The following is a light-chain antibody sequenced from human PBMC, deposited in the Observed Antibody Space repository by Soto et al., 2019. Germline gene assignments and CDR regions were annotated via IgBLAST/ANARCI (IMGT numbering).Light chain of an antibody. Sequence: DIAMTQSPSSLSASVGERVTLICQASHDIRTFLNWYQQKSGQAPKLLISDTPNLESGVPSRFSGAGSGTNFTFTISSLRPEDFATYFCQQYNIFPLTFGGGTKVEI. V-gene: IGKV1-33*01. CDR3: QQYNIFPLT. J-gene: IGKJ4*01. CDR1: HDIRTF. CDR2: DTP.